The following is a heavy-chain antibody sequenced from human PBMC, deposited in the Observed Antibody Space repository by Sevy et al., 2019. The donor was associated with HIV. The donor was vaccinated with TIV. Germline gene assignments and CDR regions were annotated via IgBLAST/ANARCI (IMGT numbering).Heavy chain of an antibody. D-gene: IGHD6-19*01. Sequence: GGSLRLSCAASGFTFSSYATSWVRQAPGKGLEWVSAISGSGGSTYYADSVKGRFTISRDNSKNTLYLQMNSLRAEDTAVYYCAKTSGYSSGWSHWDYWGQGTLVTVSS. J-gene: IGHJ4*02. CDR2: ISGSGGST. CDR1: GFTFSSYA. CDR3: AKTSGYSSGWSHWDY. V-gene: IGHV3-23*01.